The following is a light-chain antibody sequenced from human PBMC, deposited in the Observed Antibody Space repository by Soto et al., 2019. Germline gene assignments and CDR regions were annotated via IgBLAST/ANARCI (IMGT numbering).Light chain of an antibody. CDR3: QQSYSTPRVT. CDR1: QSISSY. CDR2: AAS. Sequence: DIQMTQSPSSLSASVEDRVTITCRASQSISSYLNWYQQKPGKAPKLLIYAASSLQSGVPSRFSGSGSGTDFTLTISSLQPEDFATYYCQQSYSTPRVTFGQGTKLEIK. J-gene: IGKJ2*01. V-gene: IGKV1-39*01.